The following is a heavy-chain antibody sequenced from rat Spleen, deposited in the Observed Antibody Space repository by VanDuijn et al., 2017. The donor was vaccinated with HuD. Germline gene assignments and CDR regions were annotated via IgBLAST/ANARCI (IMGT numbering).Heavy chain of an antibody. CDR2: ITNTGGST. J-gene: IGHJ2*01. V-gene: IGHV5-31*01. CDR1: GFTFNNYW. D-gene: IGHD1-11*01. Sequence: EVQLVESGGGLVQPGRSLKLSCVASGFTFNNYWMTWIRQAPGKGLEWVASITNTGGSTYYPDSVKGRFTVSRDNAKATLYLQMDSLRSEDTATYYCTRLDYGGSYFAYWGQGVMVTVSS. CDR3: TRLDYGGSYFAY.